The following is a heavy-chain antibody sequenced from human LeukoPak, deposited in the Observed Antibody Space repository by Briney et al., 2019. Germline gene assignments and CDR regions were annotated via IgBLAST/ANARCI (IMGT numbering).Heavy chain of an antibody. Sequence: PGGSLRLSCAASGFTFSSYAMSWVRQAPGKGLEWVSAISGSGGSTYYADSVKGRFTISRDISKNTLYLQMNSLRAEDTAVYYCAKGPPISYSYYYGMDVWGQGTTVTVSS. CDR2: ISGSGGST. CDR1: GFTFSSYA. V-gene: IGHV3-23*01. J-gene: IGHJ6*02. CDR3: AKGPPISYSYYYGMDV.